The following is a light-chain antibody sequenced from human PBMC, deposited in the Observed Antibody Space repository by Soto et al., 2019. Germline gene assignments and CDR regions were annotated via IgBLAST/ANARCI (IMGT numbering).Light chain of an antibody. J-gene: IGLJ1*01. CDR1: NTDIGSHNL. CDR3: CSYAGSSPGYV. Sequence: QSALTQPASVSGSPGQSITISCTGTNTDIGSHNLVSWYQHHPGKAPKLMIYEGTKWPSGVSSRFSGSKSGNTASLTISGVQAEDEADYYCCSYAGSSPGYVFGSGTKLTVL. V-gene: IGLV2-23*01. CDR2: EGT.